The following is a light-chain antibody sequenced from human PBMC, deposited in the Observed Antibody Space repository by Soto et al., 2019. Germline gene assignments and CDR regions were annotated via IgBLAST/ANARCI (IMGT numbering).Light chain of an antibody. V-gene: IGKV3-11*01. CDR3: QQLFDSPIT. CDR2: GAS. J-gene: IGKJ5*01. Sequence: EIVLTQSPATLTLSPGERATLSCRASQSVSSYLAWYQQKLGQAPRLLIYGASTRATGIPARFSGSGSGTEFSLTITSLQPEDFATYYCQQLFDSPITFGQGTRLGIK. CDR1: QSVSSY.